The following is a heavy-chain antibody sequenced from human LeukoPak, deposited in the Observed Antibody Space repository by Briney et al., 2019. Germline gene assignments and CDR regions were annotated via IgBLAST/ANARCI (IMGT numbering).Heavy chain of an antibody. D-gene: IGHD6-19*01. V-gene: IGHV3-21*01. CDR3: ARGSIAVAGFSDY. CDR1: GFTFSSYS. CDR2: ISSSSSYI. J-gene: IGHJ4*02. Sequence: GGSLRLSCAASGFTFSSYSMNWVRQAPGKGLEWVSSISSSSSYIYYADSVKGRFTISRDNSKNTLYLQMNSLRAEDTAVYYCARGSIAVAGFSDYWGQGTLVTVSS.